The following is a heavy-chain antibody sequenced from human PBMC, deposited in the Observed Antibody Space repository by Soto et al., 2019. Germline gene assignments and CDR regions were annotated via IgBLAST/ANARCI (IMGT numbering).Heavy chain of an antibody. CDR2: IFWDDDK. D-gene: IGHD3-9*01. CDR1: GFSLSTTGVG. Sequence: QITLKESGPTLVKPTQTLTLTCTFSGFSLSTTGVGVGWIRQPPGKALEWLALIFWDDDKRYSPSLKSRLSITKDTSKNQVVLTMTNMDPVDTATYYCASSTGYRIFDCWGQGTLVAVSS. CDR3: ASSTGYRIFDC. V-gene: IGHV2-5*02. J-gene: IGHJ4*02.